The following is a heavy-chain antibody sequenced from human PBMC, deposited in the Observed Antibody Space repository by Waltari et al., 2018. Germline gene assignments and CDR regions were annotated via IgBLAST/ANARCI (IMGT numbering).Heavy chain of an antibody. CDR1: GFTFSSYD. Sequence: EVQLVESGGGLVQPGGSLRLSCAASGFTFSSYDMHWVRQATGKGLEWVSAMGTAGDTYYPGSVKGRFTISRENAKNSLYLQMNSLRAGDTAVYYCARGIGEYYDSSFYYFDYWGQGTLVTVSS. D-gene: IGHD3-22*01. J-gene: IGHJ4*02. CDR2: MGTAGDT. V-gene: IGHV3-13*01. CDR3: ARGIGEYYDSSFYYFDY.